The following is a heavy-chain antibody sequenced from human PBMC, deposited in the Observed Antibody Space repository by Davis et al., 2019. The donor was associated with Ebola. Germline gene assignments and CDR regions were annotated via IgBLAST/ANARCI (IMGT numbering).Heavy chain of an antibody. D-gene: IGHD5-18*01. CDR2: TYYTSKWFN. CDR3: ARGWLRGGMDV. V-gene: IGHV6-1*01. J-gene: IGHJ6*04. Sequence: HSQTLSLTCAISGDSVSSAGWNWIRQSPSRGLEWLGRTYYTSKWFNHYAVSVKSRITINPDTSKNQFSLQLNSVTPEDTALYYCARGWLRGGMDVWGEGTTVTVSS. CDR1: GDSVSSAG.